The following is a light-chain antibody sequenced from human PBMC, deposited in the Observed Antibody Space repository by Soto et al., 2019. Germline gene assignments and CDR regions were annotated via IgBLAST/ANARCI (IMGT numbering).Light chain of an antibody. V-gene: IGLV2-8*01. CDR1: SSDVGGYNY. CDR3: SSYAGTNHLV. J-gene: IGLJ3*02. CDR2: EVS. Sequence: QSALTQPPSASGSPGQSVTISCTGTSSDVGGYNYVSWYQQYPGKAPKIMIYEVSERPSGVPFRFSGSKSGNTASLTVSGLQAEDEADYYCSSYAGTNHLVFGGGTKVTVL.